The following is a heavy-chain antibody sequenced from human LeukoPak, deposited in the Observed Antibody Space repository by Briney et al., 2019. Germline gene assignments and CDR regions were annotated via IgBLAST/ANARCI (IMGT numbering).Heavy chain of an antibody. Sequence: SETLSLTCTVSGDSVSSGSYYWSWIRQPPGKGLEWIGYIYYSGSTNYNPSLKSRVTISVDTSKNQFTLKLSSVTAADTAVYYCARDLGPNSHYLDYWGQGTPVTVSS. CDR3: ARDLGPNSHYLDY. D-gene: IGHD2-21*01. CDR1: GDSVSSGSYY. CDR2: IYYSGST. V-gene: IGHV4-61*01. J-gene: IGHJ4*02.